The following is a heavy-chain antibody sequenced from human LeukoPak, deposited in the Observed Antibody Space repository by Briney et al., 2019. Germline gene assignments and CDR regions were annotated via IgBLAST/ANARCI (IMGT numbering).Heavy chain of an antibody. Sequence: HPGGSLRLSCAASGFTFSSYAMSWVRQAPGKGLEWVSAISGSGGSTYYADSVKGRFTISRDNPKNTLYLQMNSLRAEDTAVYYCARGGDYYYYGMDVWGQGTTVTVSS. D-gene: IGHD6-25*01. CDR2: ISGSGGST. CDR3: ARGGDYYYYGMDV. J-gene: IGHJ6*02. CDR1: GFTFSSYA. V-gene: IGHV3-23*01.